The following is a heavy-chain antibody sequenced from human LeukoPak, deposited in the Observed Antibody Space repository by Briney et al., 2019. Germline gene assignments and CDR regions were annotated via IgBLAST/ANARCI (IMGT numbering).Heavy chain of an antibody. V-gene: IGHV1-24*01. Sequence: ASVKVSCKVSGNSLLYLSMHWVRQAPGKGLEWLGGLDPEGGGLIYAQHLQGRVIITEDTSTDTGYMELRSLKSEDTGVYYCATVFPQRGYYYMDVWGTGTTVIVSS. D-gene: IGHD6-25*01. CDR1: GNSLLYLS. J-gene: IGHJ6*03. CDR3: ATVFPQRGYYYMDV. CDR2: LDPEGGGL.